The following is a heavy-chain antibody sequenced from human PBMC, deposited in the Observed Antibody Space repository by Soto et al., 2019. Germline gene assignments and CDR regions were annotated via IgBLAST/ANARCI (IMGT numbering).Heavy chain of an antibody. D-gene: IGHD6-19*01. J-gene: IGHJ4*02. Sequence: EVQLVESGGVVVQPGGSLRLSCAASGFTFDDYAMHWVRQAPGKGLEWVSLISWDGGSTYYADSVKGRFTISRDNSKNSLYLQMNSLRAEDSALYYCAKGSGWHPPYDWGQGTLVTVSS. CDR1: GFTFDDYA. CDR2: ISWDGGST. CDR3: AKGSGWHPPYD. V-gene: IGHV3-43D*04.